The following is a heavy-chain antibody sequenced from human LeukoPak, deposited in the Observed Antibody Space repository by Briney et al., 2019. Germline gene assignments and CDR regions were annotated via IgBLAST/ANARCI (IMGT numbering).Heavy chain of an antibody. Sequence: GRSLRLSCAASGFTFSSYGMHWVRQAPGKGLEWVAVIWYDGSNKYYADSVKGRFTISRDNSKNTLYLQMNSLRAEDTAVYYCARDHDYGDLYFDYWGQGTLVTVSS. D-gene: IGHD4-17*01. CDR3: ARDHDYGDLYFDY. CDR2: IWYDGSNK. CDR1: GFTFSSYG. V-gene: IGHV3-33*01. J-gene: IGHJ4*02.